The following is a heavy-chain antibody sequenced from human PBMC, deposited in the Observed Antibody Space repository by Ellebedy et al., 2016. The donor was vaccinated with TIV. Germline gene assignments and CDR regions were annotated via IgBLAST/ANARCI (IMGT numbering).Heavy chain of an antibody. D-gene: IGHD2-2*01. V-gene: IGHV3-23*01. CDR2: ISGSGGST. CDR3: AKDWGEYCSSTSCYGGPYYYYGMDV. J-gene: IGHJ6*02. Sequence: GGSLRLSXAASGFTFSSYAMSWVRQAPGKGLEWVSAISGSGGSTYYADSVKGRFTISRDNSKNTLYLQMNSLRAEDTAVYYCAKDWGEYCSSTSCYGGPYYYYGMDVWGQGTTVTVSS. CDR1: GFTFSSYA.